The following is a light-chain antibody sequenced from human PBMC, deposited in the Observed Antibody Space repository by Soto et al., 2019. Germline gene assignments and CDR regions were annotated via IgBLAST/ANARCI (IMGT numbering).Light chain of an antibody. CDR2: EGS. CDR1: SSDVGSYNL. J-gene: IGLJ1*01. CDR3: CSYAGSSTFEV. Sequence: QSALTQPASVSGSPGQSITISCTGTSSDVGSYNLVSWCQQHPGKAPKLMIYEGSKRPSGVSNRFSGSKSGNTASLTISGLQAEDEADYYCCSYAGSSTFEVFGTGTKLTVL. V-gene: IGLV2-23*03.